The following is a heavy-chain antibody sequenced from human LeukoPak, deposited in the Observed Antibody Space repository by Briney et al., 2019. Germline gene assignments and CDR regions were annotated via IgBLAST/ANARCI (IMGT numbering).Heavy chain of an antibody. J-gene: IGHJ5*01. Sequence: PGRSLRLSCAASGFMFSSYAMHWVRQAPGKGLEWVAVISYDGSKKYYADSMKGRFTISRDNSKNTLYLQMNSLRTEDTAVYYCARGDYGVNERFVFWGQGTLVTVSP. CDR3: ARGDYGVNERFVF. CDR2: ISYDGSKK. V-gene: IGHV3-30-3*01. D-gene: IGHD4-23*01. CDR1: GFMFSSYA.